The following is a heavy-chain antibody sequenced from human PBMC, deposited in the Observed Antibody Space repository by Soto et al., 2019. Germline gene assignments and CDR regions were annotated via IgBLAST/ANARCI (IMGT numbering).Heavy chain of an antibody. CDR3: NTLWGEESGRPRHVDY. V-gene: IGHV3-15*07. CDR1: GLIFDNAW. D-gene: IGHD3-3*01. Sequence: EVRLAESGGGLIKPGGSVRLSCVASGLIFDNAWMHWVRQAPGKGLEWLGRIKSRHDGGTTDYAAHVKGSVTISRDDSKNTAYLQISGLQTEDTGVYICNTLWGEESGRPRHVDYWGQGTLVTVSS. CDR2: IKSRHDGGTT. J-gene: IGHJ4*02.